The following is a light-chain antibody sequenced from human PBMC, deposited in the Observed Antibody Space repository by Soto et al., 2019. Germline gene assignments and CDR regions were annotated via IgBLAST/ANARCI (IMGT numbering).Light chain of an antibody. Sequence: DIQMTQSPSSLSASVGDRVTITCRASQSISSYLNWYQQKPGKAPKLLIYAASSLQSGVPSRFSGSGSGTDFTLTISSLQPEDFATYSCHQSYRIPYTFGGGTMLEIK. V-gene: IGKV1-39*01. CDR2: AAS. CDR3: HQSYRIPYT. CDR1: QSISSY. J-gene: IGKJ2*01.